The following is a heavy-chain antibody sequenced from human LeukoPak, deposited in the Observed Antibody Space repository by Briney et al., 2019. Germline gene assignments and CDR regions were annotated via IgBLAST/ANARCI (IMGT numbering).Heavy chain of an antibody. V-gene: IGHV4-34*01. CDR2: INHSGST. CDR1: GGSFSGYY. J-gene: IGHJ4*02. Sequence: SETLSLTCAVYGGSFSGYYWSWIRQPPGKGLEWIGEINHSGSTNYNPSLKSRVTISVDTSKNQFSLKLSSVTAADTAVYYCARDRRDGLDYWGQGTLVTVSS. D-gene: IGHD5-24*01. CDR3: ARDRRDGLDY.